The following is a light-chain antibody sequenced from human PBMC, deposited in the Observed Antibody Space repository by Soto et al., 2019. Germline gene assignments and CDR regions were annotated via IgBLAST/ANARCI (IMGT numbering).Light chain of an antibody. CDR1: QSVRNF. J-gene: IGKJ3*01. V-gene: IGKV3-11*01. CDR2: DAS. Sequence: EVVLTQSPATLSLSPGERAPLSCRASQSVRNFVAWYQPLPGPAPSLRIYDASNRATGIPARFSGRVSGPDFTLTSSSLETEDFAIYYCQQRSSWPITFGPGTKVDIK. CDR3: QQRSSWPIT.